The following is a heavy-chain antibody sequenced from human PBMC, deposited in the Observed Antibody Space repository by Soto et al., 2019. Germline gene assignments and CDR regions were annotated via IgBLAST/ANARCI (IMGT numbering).Heavy chain of an antibody. CDR2: VHISGHS. CDR1: GGSVRAPDW. CDR3: ARVRQGCSASNCYFDP. J-gene: IGHJ5*01. V-gene: IGHV4-4*02. Sequence: SETLSLTCTLSGGSVRAPDWWNWVRQSPDKGLEWIAEVHISGHSNYNPSLRSRVSVSIDSSKNQFYLNLNSVTAADTAIYYCARVRQGCSASNCYFDPWGQGTQVTVSS. D-gene: IGHD6-25*01.